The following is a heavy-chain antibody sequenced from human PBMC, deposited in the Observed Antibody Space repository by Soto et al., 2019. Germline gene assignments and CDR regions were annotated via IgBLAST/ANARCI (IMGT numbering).Heavy chain of an antibody. D-gene: IGHD2-15*01. CDR3: ARDPSYSAPTGYYYYYGMDV. V-gene: IGHV3-48*02. J-gene: IGHJ6*02. Sequence: EVQLVESGGGLVQPGGSLRLSCAASGFTFSSYSMNWVRQAPGKGLEWVSYISSSSSTIYYADSVKGRFTISSDNAKNSLYLQMNSLRDEDTAVYYCARDPSYSAPTGYYYYYGMDVWGQVTTVTVSS. CDR1: GFTFSSYS. CDR2: ISSSSSTI.